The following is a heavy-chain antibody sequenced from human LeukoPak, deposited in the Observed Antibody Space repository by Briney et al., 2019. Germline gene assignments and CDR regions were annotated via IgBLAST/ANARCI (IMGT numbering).Heavy chain of an antibody. Sequence: SQTLSLTCAISGDSVSSNSAAWNWIRQSPSRGLEWLGRTYYRSKWYYDYAVAVKSRISINPDTSQNHFSLQLSSVTPEDTAVYYCARDPVGGSTIFDYWGQGTLVTVSS. CDR3: ARDPVGGSTIFDY. D-gene: IGHD1-26*01. V-gene: IGHV6-1*01. CDR2: TYYRSKWYY. CDR1: GDSVSSNSAA. J-gene: IGHJ4*02.